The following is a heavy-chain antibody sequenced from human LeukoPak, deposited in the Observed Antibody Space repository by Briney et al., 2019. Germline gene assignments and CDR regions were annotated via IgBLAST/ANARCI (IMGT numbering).Heavy chain of an antibody. CDR3: AREKPFYDSSGYYYPIAFDY. J-gene: IGHJ4*02. CDR1: GFTFSSYW. V-gene: IGHV3-48*04. D-gene: IGHD3-22*01. Sequence: GGSLRLSCAASGFTFSSYWMNWVRQAPGKGLEWVSYISSSGSTIYYADSVKGRFTISRDNAKNSLYLQMNSLRAEDTALYYCAREKPFYDSSGYYYPIAFDYWGQGTLVTVSS. CDR2: ISSSGSTI.